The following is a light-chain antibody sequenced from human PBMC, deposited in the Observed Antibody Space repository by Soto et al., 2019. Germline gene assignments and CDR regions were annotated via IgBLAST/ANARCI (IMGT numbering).Light chain of an antibody. CDR2: GAS. Sequence: EIVLTQSPGTLSLSPGERATLSCRVSQSVSSSYLAWYQQKPGQAPRLLIYGASSRATGIPDRFSGSGSGTDFTLTIGRLEPEDFAVYYCQQYGSSYTFGQGTKLEIK. V-gene: IGKV3-20*01. J-gene: IGKJ2*01. CDR1: QSVSSSY. CDR3: QQYGSSYT.